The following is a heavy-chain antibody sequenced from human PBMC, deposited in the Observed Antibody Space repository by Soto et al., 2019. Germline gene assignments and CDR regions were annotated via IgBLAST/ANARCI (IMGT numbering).Heavy chain of an antibody. D-gene: IGHD5-12*01. CDR2: IWYDGSNK. Sequence: GGSLRLSCAASGFTFSSYGMHWVRQAPGKGLEWVAVIWYDGSNKYYADSVKGRFTISRDNSKNTLYLQMNSLRAEDTAVYYCAREYRADAFDIWGQGTMVTVSS. CDR1: GFTFSSYG. J-gene: IGHJ3*02. V-gene: IGHV3-33*01. CDR3: AREYRADAFDI.